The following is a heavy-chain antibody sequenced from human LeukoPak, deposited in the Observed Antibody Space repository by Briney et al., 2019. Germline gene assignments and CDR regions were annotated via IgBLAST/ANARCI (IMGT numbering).Heavy chain of an antibody. Sequence: PSETLSLTCTVSGGSISGYYWSWIRQPPGKGLEWIGYIYYSGSTNYNPSLKSRVTISVDTSKNQFSLKLSSVTAADTAVYYCARHTYYYDSSGYYYGPLFDYWGQGTLVTVSS. D-gene: IGHD3-22*01. CDR3: ARHTYYYDSSGYYYGPLFDY. J-gene: IGHJ4*02. CDR1: GGSISGYY. V-gene: IGHV4-59*08. CDR2: IYYSGST.